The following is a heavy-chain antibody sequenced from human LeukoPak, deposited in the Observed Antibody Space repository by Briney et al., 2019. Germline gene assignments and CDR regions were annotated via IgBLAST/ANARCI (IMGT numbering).Heavy chain of an antibody. CDR3: ARGDSRGYYYTSGFDP. CDR1: GFTFSNYW. V-gene: IGHV3-74*01. J-gene: IGHJ5*02. Sequence: GGSLRLSCAASGFTFSNYWMHWFRQAPGKGLVWVSRINSDESSTVYADSVKGRFTISRDNAKNTLHLQMNSLRAEDTAAYYCARGDSRGYYYTSGFDPWGQGTLVTVSS. D-gene: IGHD3-22*01. CDR2: INSDESST.